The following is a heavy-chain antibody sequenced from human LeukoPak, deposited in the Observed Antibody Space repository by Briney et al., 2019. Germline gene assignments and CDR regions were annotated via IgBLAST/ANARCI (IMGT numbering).Heavy chain of an antibody. V-gene: IGHV3-66*01. CDR2: IYSAGST. CDR3: ATDPTSSSLDC. Sequence: GGSLRLSCAASGFTVSSNYMSWVRQAPGKGLEWVSVIYSAGSTYYADSVKGRFTISRDNSKNTLYLQMNSLRAEDTAVYYCATDPTSSSLDCWGQGTLVTVSS. CDR1: GFTVSSNY. D-gene: IGHD6-6*01. J-gene: IGHJ4*02.